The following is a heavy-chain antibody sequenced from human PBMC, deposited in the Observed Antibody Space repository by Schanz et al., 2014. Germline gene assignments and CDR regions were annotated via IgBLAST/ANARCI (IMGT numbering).Heavy chain of an antibody. J-gene: IGHJ6*02. CDR3: ARENKDYDSILNKFFHYGLDL. D-gene: IGHD3-3*02. V-gene: IGHV1-2*06. Sequence: QVQLVQSGAEVKKPGASVKVSCKASGYTFTGYHMHWVRQAPGQGLEWMGRINPNSGDTHSAQKFQGRVTMTWDRSISTANMELSRLRSDDTAVYYCARENKDYDSILNKFFHYGLDLWGQGTTVTVSS. CDR2: INPNSGDT. CDR1: GYTFTGYH.